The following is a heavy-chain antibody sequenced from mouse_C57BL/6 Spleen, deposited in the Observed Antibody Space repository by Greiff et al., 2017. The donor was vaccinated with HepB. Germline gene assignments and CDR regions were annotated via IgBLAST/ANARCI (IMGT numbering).Heavy chain of an antibody. CDR3: ARGEDYHWYSDV. CDR1: GYTFTNYW. D-gene: IGHD2-4*01. J-gene: IGHJ1*03. V-gene: IGHV1-63*01. CDR2: IYPGGGYT. Sequence: VQLQQSGAELVRPGTSVKMSCKASGYTFTNYWIGWAKQRPGHGLEWIGDIYPGGGYTNYNEKFKGKATLTADKSSSTAYMQFSSLTSEDSAIYYCARGEDYHWYSDVWGTGTTVTVSS.